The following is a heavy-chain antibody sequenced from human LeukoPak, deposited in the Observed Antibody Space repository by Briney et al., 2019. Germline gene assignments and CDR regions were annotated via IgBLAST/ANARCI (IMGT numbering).Heavy chain of an antibody. V-gene: IGHV7-4-1*02. Sequence: GASVKVSCKASGYTFTGYYMHWVRQAPGQGLEWMGWINTNTGNPTYAQGFTGRFVFSLDTSVSTAYLQISSLKAEDTAVYYCARDEGEDIVVVPAAIYYWGQGTLVTVSS. CDR3: ARDEGEDIVVVPAAIYY. CDR2: INTNTGNP. D-gene: IGHD2-2*01. J-gene: IGHJ4*02. CDR1: GYTFTGYY.